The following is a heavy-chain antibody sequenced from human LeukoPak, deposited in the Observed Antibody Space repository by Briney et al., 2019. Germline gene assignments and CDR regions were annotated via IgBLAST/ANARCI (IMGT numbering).Heavy chain of an antibody. V-gene: IGHV3-21*04. CDR3: VTETTEGAKDY. CDR1: GFTFSSYG. CDR2: ISSSSHYT. D-gene: IGHD1-14*01. J-gene: IGHJ4*02. Sequence: GGSLRLSCAASGFTFSSYGMHWVRQAPGKGLAWVSYISSSSHYTNYEASVRGRFIISRDNARDSVYLQMNSLRVEDTAIYYCVTETTEGAKDYWGQGTLVTVSS.